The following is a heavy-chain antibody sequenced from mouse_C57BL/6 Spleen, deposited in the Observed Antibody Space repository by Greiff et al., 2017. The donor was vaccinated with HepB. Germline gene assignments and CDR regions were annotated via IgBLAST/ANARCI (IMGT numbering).Heavy chain of an antibody. D-gene: IGHD1-1*01. CDR3: ARSFYYYGSSYPWFAY. J-gene: IGHJ3*01. CDR2: INPSNGGT. V-gene: IGHV1-53*01. Sequence: VQLQQPGTELVKPGASVKLSCKASGYTFTSYWMHWVKQRPGQGLEWIGNINPSNGGTNYNEKFKSKATLTVDKSSSTAYMQLSSLTSEDSAVYYCARSFYYYGSSYPWFAYWGQGTLVTVSA. CDR1: GYTFTSYW.